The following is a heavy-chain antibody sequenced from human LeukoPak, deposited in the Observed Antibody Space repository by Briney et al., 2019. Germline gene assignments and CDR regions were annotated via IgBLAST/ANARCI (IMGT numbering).Heavy chain of an antibody. Sequence: PGGSLRLSCAASGFTFSSYSMNWVRQAPGKGLEWVSSISSSSSYIYYADSVKGRFTISRDNAKNSLYLQMNSLRAEDTAVYYCAREVAAAGAGYFDYWGQGTLVTVSS. CDR1: GFTFSSYS. CDR3: AREVAAAGAGYFDY. J-gene: IGHJ4*02. V-gene: IGHV3-21*01. D-gene: IGHD6-13*01. CDR2: ISSSSSYI.